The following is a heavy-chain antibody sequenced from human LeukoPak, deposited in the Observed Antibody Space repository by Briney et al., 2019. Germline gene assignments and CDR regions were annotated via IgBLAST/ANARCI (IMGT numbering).Heavy chain of an antibody. CDR2: ISSSSSYK. CDR3: ATSPHYNSAWLVVDY. CDR1: GFTFNTYN. V-gene: IGHV3-21*01. Sequence: GGSLRLSCAASGFTFNTYNMNWVRQAPGKGLEWVSSISSSSSYKYYADSVKGRFTISRDNAKNSLYLQMNSLRAEDTAVYYCATSPHYNSAWLVVDYWGQGTLVTVSS. J-gene: IGHJ4*02. D-gene: IGHD6-19*01.